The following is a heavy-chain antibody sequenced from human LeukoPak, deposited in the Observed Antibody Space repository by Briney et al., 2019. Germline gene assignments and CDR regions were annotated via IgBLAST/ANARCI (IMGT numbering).Heavy chain of an antibody. CDR1: GYTFTSYG. D-gene: IGHD2-15*01. CDR3: ASGYCSGGSCYGYYYYGMDV. CDR2: ISAYNGNT. V-gene: IGHV1-18*01. Sequence: ASVKVSFKASGYTFTSYGISWVRQAPGQGLEWMGWISAYNGNTNYAQKLQGRVTMTTDTSTSTAYMELRSLRSDDTAVYYCASGYCSGGSCYGYYYYGMDVWGQGTTVTVSS. J-gene: IGHJ6*02.